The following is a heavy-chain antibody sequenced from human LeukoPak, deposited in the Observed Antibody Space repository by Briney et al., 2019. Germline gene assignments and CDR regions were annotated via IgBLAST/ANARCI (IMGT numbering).Heavy chain of an antibody. J-gene: IGHJ4*02. V-gene: IGHV1-2*02. CDR2: INPNSGGT. D-gene: IGHD2-15*01. CDR3: ARVSHCSGGSCYFDPADY. Sequence: ASVKVPCKASGYTFTGYYMHWVRQAPGQGLEWMGWINPNSGGTNYAQKFQGRVTMTRDTSISTAYMELSRLRSDDTAVYYCARVSHCSGGSCYFDPADYWGQGTLVTVSS. CDR1: GYTFTGYY.